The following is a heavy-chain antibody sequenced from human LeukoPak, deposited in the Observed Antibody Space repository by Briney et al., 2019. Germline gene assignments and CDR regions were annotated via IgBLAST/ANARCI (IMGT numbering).Heavy chain of an antibody. Sequence: GGSLRLSCAASGFPLSSYWMHWVRQVPGKGLLWVSRINSDGSATIYADSVRGRFTISRDNAKNTLYLQMSGLRVEDTAVYHCASDSPYYGMDVWGQGTTVTVSS. V-gene: IGHV3-74*01. CDR1: GFPLSSYW. CDR2: INSDGSAT. J-gene: IGHJ6*02. CDR3: ASDSPYYGMDV.